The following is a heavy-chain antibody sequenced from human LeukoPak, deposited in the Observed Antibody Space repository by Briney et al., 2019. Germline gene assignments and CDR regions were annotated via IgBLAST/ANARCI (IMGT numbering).Heavy chain of an antibody. D-gene: IGHD3-10*01. V-gene: IGHV3-7*03. Sequence: GGSLRLSCAASGFTFSSYWMSWVRQAPGKGLEWVANIKQDGSEKYYVDSVKGRFTISRDNAKNSLFLQMNSLRAEDTAVYYCAKARAALITMVRGAPFDYWGQGTLVTVSS. CDR1: GFTFSSYW. J-gene: IGHJ4*02. CDR3: AKARAALITMVRGAPFDY. CDR2: IKQDGSEK.